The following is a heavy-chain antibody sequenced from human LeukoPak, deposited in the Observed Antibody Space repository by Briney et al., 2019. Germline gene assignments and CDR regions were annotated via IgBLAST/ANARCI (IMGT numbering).Heavy chain of an antibody. CDR1: GYTFTGYY. Sequence: ASVKVSCKASGYTFTGYYMHWVRQAPGQGLEWMGWINPNSGGTNYAQKFKGRVTITADKSPSTAYMELSSLTSEDTAVYFCARDLVCTMNCKDSWGQGTLVTVS. D-gene: IGHD2-2*01. CDR3: ARDLVCTMNCKDS. J-gene: IGHJ4*02. CDR2: INPNSGGT. V-gene: IGHV1-2*02.